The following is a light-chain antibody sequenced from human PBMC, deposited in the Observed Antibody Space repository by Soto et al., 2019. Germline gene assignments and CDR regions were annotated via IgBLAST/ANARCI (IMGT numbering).Light chain of an antibody. V-gene: IGLV2-14*01. Sequence: QSALTQPASVSGSPGQSITISCTGTSSDVGDFNYVSWYQQHPGKVPKLMIYDVSNRPSGVSNRFSGSKSDNTASLIISGLQAEDEADYYCSSYTSSSTVVFGGGTKLTVL. CDR2: DVS. CDR1: SSDVGDFNY. J-gene: IGLJ2*01. CDR3: SSYTSSSTVV.